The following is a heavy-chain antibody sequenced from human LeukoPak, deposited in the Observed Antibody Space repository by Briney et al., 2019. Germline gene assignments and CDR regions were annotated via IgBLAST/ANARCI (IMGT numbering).Heavy chain of an antibody. V-gene: IGHV3-9*01. CDR3: AKERTYDKSDYFDY. D-gene: IGHD3-22*01. CDR1: GFTFDDYA. J-gene: IGHJ4*02. Sequence: GGSLRLSCAASGFTFDDYAMHWVRQAPGKGLEWVSGISWNSGSIGYADSVKGRFTISRDNAKNSLYLQMNSLRAEDTALYYCAKERTYDKSDYFDYWGQGTLVTVSS. CDR2: ISWNSGSI.